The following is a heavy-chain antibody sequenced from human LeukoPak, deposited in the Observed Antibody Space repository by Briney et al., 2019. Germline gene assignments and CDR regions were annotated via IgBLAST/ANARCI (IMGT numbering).Heavy chain of an antibody. CDR3: ATPIVVVPAAIPDAFDI. CDR2: IIPIFGTA. D-gene: IGHD2-2*01. J-gene: IGHJ3*02. Sequence: SVKVPCKASGGTFSSYAISWVRQAPGQGLECMGGIIPIFGTANYAQKFQGRVTITADESTSTAYMELSSLRSEDTAVYYCATPIVVVPAAIPDAFDIWGQGTMVTVSS. V-gene: IGHV1-69*01. CDR1: GGTFSSYA.